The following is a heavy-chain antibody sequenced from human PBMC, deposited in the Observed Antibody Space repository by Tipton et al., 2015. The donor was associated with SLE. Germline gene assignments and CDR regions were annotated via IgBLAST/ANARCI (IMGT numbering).Heavy chain of an antibody. Sequence: TLSLTCIVSGVSIGSSYYYWAWIRQPPGKGLEWIGTVYYSGSTYYNPSPKSRVTISVGTSTNQLSLKLSSVTAADTAVYYCARVKSIFGVVIIDYWGQGTLVTVSS. V-gene: IGHV4-39*01. J-gene: IGHJ4*02. CDR2: VYYSGST. D-gene: IGHD3-3*01. CDR3: ARVKSIFGVVIIDY. CDR1: GVSIGSSYYY.